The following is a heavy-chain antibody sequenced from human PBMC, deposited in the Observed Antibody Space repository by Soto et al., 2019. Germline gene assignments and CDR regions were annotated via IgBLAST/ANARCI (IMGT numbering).Heavy chain of an antibody. CDR1: GFTFSSYG. D-gene: IGHD6-19*01. CDR3: AKDQYSSGWYGY. J-gene: IGHJ4*02. Sequence: QVQLVESGGGVVQPGRSLRLSCAASGFTFSSYGMHWVRQAPCKGLEWVAVISYDGSNKYYADSVKGRFTISRDNSKNTLYLQMNSLRAEDTAVYYCAKDQYSSGWYGYWGQGTLVTVSS. V-gene: IGHV3-30*18. CDR2: ISYDGSNK.